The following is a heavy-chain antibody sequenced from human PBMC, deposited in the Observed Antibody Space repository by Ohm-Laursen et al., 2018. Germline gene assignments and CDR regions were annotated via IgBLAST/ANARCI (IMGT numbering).Heavy chain of an antibody. CDR1: GGSISSYY. V-gene: IGHV4-59*01. Sequence: SETLSLTCTVSGGSISSYYWSWIRQPPGKGLEWIGYIYYSGSTNYNPSLKSRVTISVDTSKNQFSLKLSSVTAADTAVYYCAREMGCSGGSCYPEDYYGMDVWGQGTTVTVS. J-gene: IGHJ6*02. D-gene: IGHD2-15*01. CDR3: AREMGCSGGSCYPEDYYGMDV. CDR2: IYYSGST.